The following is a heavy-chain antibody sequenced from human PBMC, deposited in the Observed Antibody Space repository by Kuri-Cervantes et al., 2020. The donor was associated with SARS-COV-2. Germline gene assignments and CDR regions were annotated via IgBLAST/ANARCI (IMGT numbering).Heavy chain of an antibody. CDR2: ISGSGGST. Sequence: LSLTCAASGFTFSSYSMNWVRQAPGKGLEWVSAISGSGGSTYYADSVKGRFTISRDNSKNTLYLQMNSLRAEDTAVYYCAKEGPTGYYDSSGYYYDYYYGMDVWGQGTTVTVSS. CDR3: AKEGPTGYYDSSGYYYDYYYGMDV. CDR1: GFTFSSYS. D-gene: IGHD3-22*01. V-gene: IGHV3-23*01. J-gene: IGHJ6*02.